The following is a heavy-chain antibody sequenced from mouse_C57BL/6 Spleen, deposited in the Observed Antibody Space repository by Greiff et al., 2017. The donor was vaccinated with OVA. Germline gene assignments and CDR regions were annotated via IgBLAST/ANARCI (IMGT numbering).Heavy chain of an antibody. V-gene: IGHV1-82*01. J-gene: IGHJ4*01. CDR1: GYAFSSSW. Sequence: QVHVKQSGPELVKPGASVKISCKASGYAFSSSWMNWVKQRPGKGLEWIGRLYPGAGDTNYNRKGKGKATLTANTSSSTAYMQLSSLTSEDSAVYFCARPHYYGSSYYAMDYWGQGTSVTGAS. D-gene: IGHD1-1*01. CDR3: ARPHYYGSSYYAMDY. CDR2: LYPGAGDT.